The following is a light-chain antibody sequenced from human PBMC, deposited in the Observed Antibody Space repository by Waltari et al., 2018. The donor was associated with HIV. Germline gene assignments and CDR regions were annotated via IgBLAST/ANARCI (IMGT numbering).Light chain of an antibody. Sequence: DIQMTQSPSSLSASVGDRVPITCRASQNISTNLNWYQQKKGKAPKLLLYAVSSLQNEVPSRCSGSGSVTDFTLTISSLQPEEFATYHCHQSHTTPRTVGQVTMVQI. CDR2: AVS. CDR1: QNISTN. V-gene: IGKV1-39*01. CDR3: HQSHTTPRT. J-gene: IGKJ1*01.